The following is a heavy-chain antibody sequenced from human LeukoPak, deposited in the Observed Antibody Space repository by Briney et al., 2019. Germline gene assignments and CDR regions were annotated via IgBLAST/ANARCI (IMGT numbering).Heavy chain of an antibody. J-gene: IGHJ4*02. CDR2: IIPIFGIA. Sequence: ASVKVSCKASGGTFSRYVISWVRQAPGQGLEWMGGIIPIFGIANYAQKFQGRATITADESTSTVYMELSSLRSEDTAVYYCARGLTTDYGDYSYFDYWGQGTLVTVSS. D-gene: IGHD4-17*01. CDR1: GGTFSRYV. V-gene: IGHV1-69*13. CDR3: ARGLTTDYGDYSYFDY.